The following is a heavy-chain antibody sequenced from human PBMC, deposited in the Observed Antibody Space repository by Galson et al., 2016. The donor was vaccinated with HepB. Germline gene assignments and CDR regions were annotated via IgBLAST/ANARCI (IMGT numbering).Heavy chain of an antibody. CDR1: GDSISNNYW. CDR2: IYQTGSA. D-gene: IGHD1-26*01. V-gene: IGHV4/OR15-8*02. J-gene: IGHJ4*02. Sequence: SETLSLTCAVSGDSISNNYWWRWVRQSPGKGLEWIGEIYQTGSANYNPSFTSRATLSIDKSKNQISLSLGSVTAADTAVYYCSRGTLGTTATMAFDSWGQGTLVSVSS. CDR3: SRGTLGTTATMAFDS.